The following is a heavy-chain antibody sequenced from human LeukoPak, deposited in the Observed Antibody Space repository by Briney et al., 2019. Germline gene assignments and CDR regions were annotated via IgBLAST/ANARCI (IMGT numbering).Heavy chain of an antibody. J-gene: IGHJ4*01. V-gene: IGHV4-39*01. CDR2: IYYSGST. CDR3: ARQNWGCYHFDF. Sequence: SETLSLTCTVSGGSITSSSYYWGWIRQSPGKGLEWIGSIYYSGSTYYNPSLKSRVSISVDTSKNQFSLKLSSVTAPDTAVYYCARQNWGCYHFDFWGQGTLVTVSS. CDR1: GGSITSSSYY. D-gene: IGHD7-27*01.